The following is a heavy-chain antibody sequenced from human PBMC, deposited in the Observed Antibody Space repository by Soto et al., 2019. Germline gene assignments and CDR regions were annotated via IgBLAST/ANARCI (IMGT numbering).Heavy chain of an antibody. CDR2: IIPIFGTA. V-gene: IGHV1-69*01. CDR1: GGTFSSYA. D-gene: IGHD4-17*01. Sequence: QVQLVQSGAEVKKPGSSVKVSCKASGGTFSSYAISWVRQAPGQGLEWMGGIIPIFGTANYTQKFQGRVTITADESTSTAYMELSSLRSEDTAVYYCAREGRVLTVTTGWFDPWGQGTLVTVSS. CDR3: AREGRVLTVTTGWFDP. J-gene: IGHJ5*02.